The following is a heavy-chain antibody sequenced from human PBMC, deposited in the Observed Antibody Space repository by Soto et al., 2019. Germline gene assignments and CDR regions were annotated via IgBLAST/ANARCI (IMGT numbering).Heavy chain of an antibody. CDR2: IKQDGSEK. CDR1: GFIYSSYW. J-gene: IGHJ4*02. Sequence: PGGSMRLSCAASGFIYSSYWMSWVRQAPGKGLEWVANIKQDGSEKNYVDSVKGRFTLSRDNAKKSLNLQMNSLRAEDTALYYCASHRYGGCQTPLDYWGQGTLVTVSS. V-gene: IGHV3-7*01. CDR3: ASHRYGGCQTPLDY. D-gene: IGHD5-18*01.